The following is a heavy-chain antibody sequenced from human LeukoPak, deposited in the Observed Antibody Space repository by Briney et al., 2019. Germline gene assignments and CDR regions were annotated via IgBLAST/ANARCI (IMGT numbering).Heavy chain of an antibody. CDR3: ARDRGYYGSSFNWFDP. D-gene: IGHD3-10*01. Sequence: ASVKVSCKASGYTFTSYYMHWVRQAPGQGLEWMGIINPSGGSTSYAQKFQGRVTMTRDASTSTVYMELSSLRSEDTAVYYCARDRGYYGSSFNWFDPWGQGTLVTVSS. V-gene: IGHV1-46*01. CDR2: INPSGGST. J-gene: IGHJ5*02. CDR1: GYTFTSYY.